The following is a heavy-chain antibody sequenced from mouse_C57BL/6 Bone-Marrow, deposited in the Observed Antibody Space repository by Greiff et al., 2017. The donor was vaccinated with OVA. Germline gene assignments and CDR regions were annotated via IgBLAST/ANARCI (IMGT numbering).Heavy chain of an antibody. Sequence: EVQLQQSGPELVKPGASVKISCKASGYTFTDYYMNWVKQSHGKSLEWIVDINPNNGGTSYNQKFKGKATLTVDKSSSTAYMELRSLTSEDSAVYYCARSGTAWFAYWGQGTLVTVSA. CDR3: ARSGTAWFAY. V-gene: IGHV1-26*01. CDR2: INPNNGGT. D-gene: IGHD4-1*01. CDR1: GYTFTDYY. J-gene: IGHJ3*01.